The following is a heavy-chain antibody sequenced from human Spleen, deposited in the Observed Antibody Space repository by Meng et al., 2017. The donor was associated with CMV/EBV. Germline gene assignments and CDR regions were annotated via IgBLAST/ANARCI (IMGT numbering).Heavy chain of an antibody. Sequence: ASVKVSCKASGYTFTGYYMHWVRQAPGQGLEWVGRINPNSGGTNSAQKFQGRVTMTRDTSISTAYMDLSRLTSDDTAVYYCARDLRFLEWFPAGYYYGMDVWGQGTTVTVSS. CDR1: GYTFTGYY. CDR3: ARDLRFLEWFPAGYYYGMDV. CDR2: INPNSGGT. D-gene: IGHD3-3*01. V-gene: IGHV1-2*06. J-gene: IGHJ6*02.